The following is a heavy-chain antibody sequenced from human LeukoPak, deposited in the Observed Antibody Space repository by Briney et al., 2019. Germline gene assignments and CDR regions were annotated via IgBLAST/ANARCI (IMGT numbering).Heavy chain of an antibody. V-gene: IGHV4-4*07. Sequence: SETLPLTCTVSGGSISSYYWSWIRQPAGKGLEWIGRIYSSGSTNYNTSLKSRVTMSVDTSKNQFSLKLSSVTAADTAVYYCARYGSGSYPPYNWFDPWGQGTLVTVSS. CDR1: GGSISSYY. CDR3: ARYGSGSYPPYNWFDP. J-gene: IGHJ5*02. D-gene: IGHD3-10*01. CDR2: IYSSGST.